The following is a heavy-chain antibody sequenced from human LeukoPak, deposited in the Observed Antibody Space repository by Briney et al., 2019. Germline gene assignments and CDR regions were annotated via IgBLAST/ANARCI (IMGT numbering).Heavy chain of an antibody. CDR2: INHSGST. CDR3: ARGRGIRWGLDY. CDR1: GGSFSGYY. Sequence: SETLSLTCAVYGGSFSGYYWSWIRQPPGKGLEWIGEINHSGSTNYNPSLKSRVTISVDTSKNQFSLKLSSVTAADTAVYYCARGRGIRWGLDYWGQGTLVTVSS. D-gene: IGHD4-23*01. J-gene: IGHJ4*02. V-gene: IGHV4-34*01.